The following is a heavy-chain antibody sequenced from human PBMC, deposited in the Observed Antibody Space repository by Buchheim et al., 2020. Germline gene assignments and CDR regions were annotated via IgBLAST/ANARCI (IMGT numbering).Heavy chain of an antibody. CDR2: INHSGST. D-gene: IGHD3-22*01. CDR3: ARGSEDYYDSSGYSLGRYFDY. J-gene: IGHJ4*02. CDR1: GGSFSGYY. Sequence: QVQLQQWGAGLLKPSETLSLTCAVYGGSFSGYYWSWIRQPPGKGLEWIGEINHSGSTNYNPSLKSRVTISVDTSKNQFSLKLSSVTAADTAVYYCARGSEDYYDSSGYSLGRYFDYWGQGTL. V-gene: IGHV4-34*01.